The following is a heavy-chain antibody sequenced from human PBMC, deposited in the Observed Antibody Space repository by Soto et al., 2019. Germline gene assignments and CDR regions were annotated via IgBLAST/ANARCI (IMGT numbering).Heavy chain of an antibody. D-gene: IGHD3-22*01. CDR3: AREDYYDSSGYYGY. J-gene: IGHJ4*02. CDR2: ISSSSSYI. CDR1: GFTFSSYS. V-gene: IGHV3-21*04. Sequence: GGSLRLSCAASGFTFSSYSMNWVLQAPGKGLEWVSSISSSSSYIYYADSVKGRFTISRDNAKNTLYLQMNSLRAEDTAVYYCAREDYYDSSGYYGYWGQGTLVTVSS.